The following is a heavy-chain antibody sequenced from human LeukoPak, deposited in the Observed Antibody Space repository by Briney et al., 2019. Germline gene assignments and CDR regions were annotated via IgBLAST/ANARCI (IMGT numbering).Heavy chain of an antibody. CDR2: INPNSGGT. CDR1: GYTFTSYG. V-gene: IGHV1-2*02. D-gene: IGHD2-15*01. J-gene: IGHJ4*02. Sequence: ASVKVSCKASGYTFTSYGISWVRQAPGQGLEWMGWINPNSGGTNYAQKFQGRVTMTRDTSISTAYMELSRLRSDDTAVYYCARAKPIVVVVAATPDLDYWGQGTLVTVSS. CDR3: ARAKPIVVVVAATPDLDY.